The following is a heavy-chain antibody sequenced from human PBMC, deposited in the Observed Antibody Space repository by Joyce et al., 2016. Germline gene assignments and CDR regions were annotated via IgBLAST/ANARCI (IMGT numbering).Heavy chain of an antibody. CDR1: GYTFTGHY. CDR3: TRRSRTGSGFDY. Sequence: QVQLVQSGAEVKKPGASVKVSCKTSGYTFTGHYLHWVRQDPGQGLEWMGWINPNSRDTLYSQKFQGRVTMTRDTSITTVYMDLSGLRCDDTAVYYCTRRSRTGSGFDYWGQGTLVTVSS. V-gene: IGHV1-2*02. J-gene: IGHJ4*02. CDR2: INPNSRDT. D-gene: IGHD1-14*01.